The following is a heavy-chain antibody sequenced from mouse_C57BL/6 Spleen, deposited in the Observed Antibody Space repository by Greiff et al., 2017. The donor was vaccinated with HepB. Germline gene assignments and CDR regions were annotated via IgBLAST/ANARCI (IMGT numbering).Heavy chain of an antibody. CDR1: GYTFTSYG. Sequence: QVQLQQSGAELARPGASVKLSCKASGYTFTSYGISWVKQRTGQGLEWIGEIYPRSGNTYYNEKFKGKATLTADKSSSTAYMELRSLTSEDSAVYFCARPDYYGSSPLYYFDYGGQGTTLTVSS. D-gene: IGHD1-1*01. V-gene: IGHV1-81*01. CDR2: IYPRSGNT. J-gene: IGHJ2*01. CDR3: ARPDYYGSSPLYYFDY.